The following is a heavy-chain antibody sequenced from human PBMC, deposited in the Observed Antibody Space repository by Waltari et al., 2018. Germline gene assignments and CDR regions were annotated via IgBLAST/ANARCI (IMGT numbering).Heavy chain of an antibody. V-gene: IGHV4-39*01. CDR1: GGSISISTYY. CDR2: IDYSGST. Sequence: QLQLQESGPGLVKPSETLSLTCTVSGGSISISTYYWGWIRQPPGKGMEWIGNIDYSGSTYFPTSLKSRVTVSVDTSKTQFSLKLSSVTAADTAVYYCARIITSTKGYYFDYWGQRTLVTVSS. J-gene: IGHJ4*02. CDR3: ARIITSTKGYYFDY. D-gene: IGHD3-10*01.